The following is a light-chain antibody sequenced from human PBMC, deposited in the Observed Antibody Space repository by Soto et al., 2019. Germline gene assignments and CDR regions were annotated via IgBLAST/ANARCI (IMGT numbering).Light chain of an antibody. J-gene: IGKJ1*01. CDR3: QQYNTFWT. Sequence: DIQMTQSPSTLPASVGDRVTITCRASQSISSWLAWYQQKPGKAPKLLIYDVSSLESGVPSRFSGSGSGTEFTLTISSLQPDDSATYYCQQYNTFWTFGQGTKVEIK. CDR2: DVS. V-gene: IGKV1-5*01. CDR1: QSISSW.